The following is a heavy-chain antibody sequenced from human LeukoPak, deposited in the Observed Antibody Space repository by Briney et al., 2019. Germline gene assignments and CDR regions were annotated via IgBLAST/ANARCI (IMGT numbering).Heavy chain of an antibody. CDR2: INPNTGAT. J-gene: IGHJ4*02. Sequence: ASVKVSCEASGYTLTGYYLHWVRQAPGRGLEWMGWINPNTGATQSAQKFQGRITMTRDTSISTAYLDLSRLRSDDTAVYYCTRDRVGSGWPRPYYFEVWGQGTLVTVSS. CDR1: GYTLTGYY. V-gene: IGHV1-2*02. D-gene: IGHD6-19*01. CDR3: TRDRVGSGWPRPYYFEV.